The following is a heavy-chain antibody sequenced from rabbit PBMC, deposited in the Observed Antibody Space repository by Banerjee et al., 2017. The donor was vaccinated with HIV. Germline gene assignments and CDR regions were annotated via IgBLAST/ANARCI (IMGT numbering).Heavy chain of an antibody. CDR3: ARDLAGVIGWNFNL. Sequence: QQQLVEPGGGLVQPEGSLTLTCTASGIDFSSFYWICWVRQAPGKGLEWIACIYAGSGGSTYYASWAKGRFTISRTSSTTVTLQMTSLTAADTATYFCARDLAGVIGWNFNLWGPGTLVTAS. V-gene: IGHV1S45*01. CDR2: IYAGSGGST. CDR1: GIDFSSFYW. D-gene: IGHD4-1*01. J-gene: IGHJ4*01.